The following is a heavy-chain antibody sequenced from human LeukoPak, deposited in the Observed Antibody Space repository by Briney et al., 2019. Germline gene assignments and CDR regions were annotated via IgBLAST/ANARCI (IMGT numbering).Heavy chain of an antibody. V-gene: IGHV3-53*01. CDR1: GFTVSSNY. CDR2: IYSGGST. J-gene: IGHJ6*02. D-gene: IGHD2/OR15-2a*01. Sequence: PGGSLRLSCAASGFTVSSNYMSWVRQAPGKGLEWVSVIYSGGSTYYADSVKGRFTISRDNSKNTLYLQINSLRAEDTAVYYCARDRPRTTPHHPDYYYGMDVWGQGTTVTVSS. CDR3: ARDRPRTTPHHPDYYYGMDV.